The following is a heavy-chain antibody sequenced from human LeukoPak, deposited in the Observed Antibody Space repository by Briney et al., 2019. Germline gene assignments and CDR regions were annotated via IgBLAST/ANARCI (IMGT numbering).Heavy chain of an antibody. Sequence: GGSLRLSCAASGFTFSGAWMHWVRQVPGKGLVWVSIIKSDGSTIYADSVKGRFTISRDNAKSTVYLQMNSLRAEDTAVYYCARDYYYSVDYWGQGTLVTVSS. D-gene: IGHD3-22*01. CDR1: GFTFSGAW. CDR3: ARDYYYSVDY. J-gene: IGHJ4*02. CDR2: IKSDGST. V-gene: IGHV3-74*01.